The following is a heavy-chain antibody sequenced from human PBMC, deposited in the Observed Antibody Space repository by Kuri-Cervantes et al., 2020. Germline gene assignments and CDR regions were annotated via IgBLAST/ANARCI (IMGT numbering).Heavy chain of an antibody. CDR2: VSWNGSRT. V-gene: IGHV3-19*01. CDR1: GFTFSNSD. CDR3: AKDWYYYDSSGYYWGLYYYYYGMDV. J-gene: IGHJ6*02. Sequence: GGSLRLSCAASGFTFSNSDMNWVRQAPGKGLEWVSGVSWNGSRTHYADSVKGRFIISRDNSKNTLYLQMNSLRAEDTAVYYCAKDWYYYDSSGYYWGLYYYYYGMDVWGQGTTVTVSS. D-gene: IGHD3-22*01.